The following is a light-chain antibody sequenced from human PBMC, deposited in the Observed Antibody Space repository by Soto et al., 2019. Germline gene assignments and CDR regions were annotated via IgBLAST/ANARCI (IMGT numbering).Light chain of an antibody. V-gene: IGKV1-39*01. Sequence: DIQMTQSPLSLSASVGDRVTITCRASQSISSYVNWYQQKPGKAPKLLIYAASRLQSGVPSRFSGSGSGTDFTLTISSPQPEAFATYYCQQSNRTPLTFGQGTRLEIK. CDR3: QQSNRTPLT. CDR2: AAS. J-gene: IGKJ5*01. CDR1: QSISSY.